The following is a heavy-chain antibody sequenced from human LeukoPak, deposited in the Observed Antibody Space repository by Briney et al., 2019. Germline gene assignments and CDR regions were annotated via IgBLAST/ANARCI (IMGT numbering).Heavy chain of an antibody. CDR1: GGSISSGGYY. CDR2: IYYSGST. Sequence: SQTLSLTCTVSGGSISSGGYYWSWIRQHPGKGLEWIGYIYYSGSTYYNPSLKSRVTISVDTSKNQFPLKLSSVTAADTAVYYCARDGDPGLHWFDPWGQGTLVTVSS. CDR3: ARDGDPGLHWFDP. J-gene: IGHJ5*02. D-gene: IGHD3-10*01. V-gene: IGHV4-31*03.